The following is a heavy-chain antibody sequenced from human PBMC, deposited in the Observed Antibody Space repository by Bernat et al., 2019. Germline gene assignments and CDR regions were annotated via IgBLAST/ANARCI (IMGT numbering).Heavy chain of an antibody. D-gene: IGHD6-19*01. J-gene: IGHJ3*02. CDR2: IYPGDSDT. Sequence: EMQLVQSGAEVKKPGESLKISCKGSGYNFTTYWIGWVRQMPGKGLEWMGIIYPGDSDTRYSPSLQGQVTISGDKSISIAYLQWSSLKASDTAIYYCARRGQMAGSVGDAFDIWGQGTMVTVSS. CDR3: ARRGQMAGSVGDAFDI. CDR1: GYNFTTYW. V-gene: IGHV5-51*01.